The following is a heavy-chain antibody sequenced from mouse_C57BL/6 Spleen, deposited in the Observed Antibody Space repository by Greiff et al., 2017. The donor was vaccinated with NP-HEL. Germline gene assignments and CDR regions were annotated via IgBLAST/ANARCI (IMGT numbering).Heavy chain of an antibody. CDR1: GYTFTDYY. Sequence: EVQLQQSGPELVKPGASVKISCKASGYTFTDYYMNWVKQSHGKSLEWIGDINPNNGGTSYNQKFKGKATLTVDKSSSTAYMELRSLTSEDSAVYYCARRWGYWYFDVWGTGTTVTVSS. J-gene: IGHJ1*03. CDR2: INPNNGGT. CDR3: ARRWGYWYFDV. V-gene: IGHV1-26*01. D-gene: IGHD2-3*01.